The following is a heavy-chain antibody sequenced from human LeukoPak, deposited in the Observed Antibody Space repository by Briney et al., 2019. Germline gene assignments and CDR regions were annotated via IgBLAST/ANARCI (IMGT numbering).Heavy chain of an antibody. CDR1: GGTLSSYS. CDR2: LLPIFDTA. Sequence: SVKVSCKASGGTLSSYSISCVRQAPAQAFEGMGGLLPIFDTANYAQNFQGRDTIPADESTRTPPVELSSLRSEDTAVYCCARAPAAGTGYWFDPWGEGTLVTVSS. J-gene: IGHJ5*02. CDR3: ARAPAAGTGYWFDP. V-gene: IGHV1-69*01. D-gene: IGHD6-13*01.